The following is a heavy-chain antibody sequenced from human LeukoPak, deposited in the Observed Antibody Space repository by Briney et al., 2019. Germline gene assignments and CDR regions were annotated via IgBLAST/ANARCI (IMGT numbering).Heavy chain of an antibody. CDR2: IYTSGST. J-gene: IGHJ4*02. CDR3: ARSFVGRSGSVDY. D-gene: IGHD6-25*01. CDR1: GGSISNYF. V-gene: IGHV4-4*07. Sequence: SETLSLTCTVSGGSISNYFWSWIRQPAGKGLEWIGRIYTSGSTAYNPSLKSRVTMSVDTSKNQFSLKLTSVTAADTAVYYCARSFVGRSGSVDYWGQGTLVTVSS.